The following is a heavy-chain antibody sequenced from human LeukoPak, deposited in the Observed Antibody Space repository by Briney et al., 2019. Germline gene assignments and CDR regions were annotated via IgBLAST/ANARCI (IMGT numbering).Heavy chain of an antibody. Sequence: SETLSLTCTVSGGSISSSSYYWGWIRQPPGKGLEWIGSIYFSGSTFYNPSLKSRVTISVDTSQNQFSLKLSSVTAADTAVYYCARGEMATIEDGFDIWGQGTMVTVSS. CDR3: ARGEMATIEDGFDI. CDR2: IYFSGST. CDR1: GGSISSSSYY. J-gene: IGHJ3*02. D-gene: IGHD5-24*01. V-gene: IGHV4-39*07.